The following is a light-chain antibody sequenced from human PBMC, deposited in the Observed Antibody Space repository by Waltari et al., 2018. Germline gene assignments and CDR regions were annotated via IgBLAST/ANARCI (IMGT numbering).Light chain of an antibody. Sequence: DIQMTQSPSTLSASVGDSVTITCRASETVLTWLAWYQQKPGKAPKLLIYKASSLESGVPSRFSGSASGTEFTLTISSLQPDDSANYYCLQYHSYSKFGQGTKLEIK. J-gene: IGKJ2*01. CDR2: KAS. CDR3: LQYHSYSK. CDR1: ETVLTW. V-gene: IGKV1-5*03.